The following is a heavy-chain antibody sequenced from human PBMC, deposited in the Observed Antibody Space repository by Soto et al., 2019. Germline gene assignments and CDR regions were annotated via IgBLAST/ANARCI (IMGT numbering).Heavy chain of an antibody. CDR3: ATQRLGDASGGSPFDY. D-gene: IGHD2-15*01. J-gene: IGHJ4*02. CDR2: INPNSGAT. Sequence: GASVKVSCKASGYTFSDYYIHWVRQAPGQGLAWMGWINPNSGATNYAQKFQGWVTMTRDTSVSTAYMEVSRMTSDDTAMYYCATQRLGDASGGSPFDYCGQGTPVTVSS. CDR1: GYTFSDYY. V-gene: IGHV1-2*04.